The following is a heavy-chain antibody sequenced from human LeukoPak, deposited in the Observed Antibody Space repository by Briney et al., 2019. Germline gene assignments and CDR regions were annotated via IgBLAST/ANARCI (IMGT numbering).Heavy chain of an antibody. Sequence: GGSLRLSCAASGFTFSSYAMHWVRQAPGKGLEWVAVISYDGSNKYYADSVKGRFTISRDNSKNTLYLQMNSLRAEDTAVYYCAKELLYFVDYWGQGTLVTVSS. CDR3: AKELLYFVDY. V-gene: IGHV3-30-3*01. J-gene: IGHJ4*02. D-gene: IGHD3-10*01. CDR1: GFTFSSYA. CDR2: ISYDGSNK.